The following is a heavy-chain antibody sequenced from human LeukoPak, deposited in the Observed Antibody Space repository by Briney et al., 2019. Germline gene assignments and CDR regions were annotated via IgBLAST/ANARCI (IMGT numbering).Heavy chain of an antibody. CDR2: ISADDGNT. V-gene: IGHV1-18*01. CDR3: AREGYCSAGSCYRWGNWFDP. Sequence: ASVKVSCKASGYTFTSYGISWGRQAPGEGLEWRVWISADDGNTNYAQKLQGRVTMTTDTSTSTPYMELWSLRSDETCVYYCAREGYCSAGSCYRWGNWFDPWGQGTLVTVSS. J-gene: IGHJ5*02. D-gene: IGHD2-15*01. CDR1: GYTFTSYG.